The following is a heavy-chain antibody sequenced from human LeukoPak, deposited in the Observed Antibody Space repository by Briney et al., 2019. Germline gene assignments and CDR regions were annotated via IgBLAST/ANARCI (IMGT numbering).Heavy chain of an antibody. D-gene: IGHD2-2*01. V-gene: IGHV5-51*01. CDR1: GYSFTSYW. CDR2: IYPGDSDT. Sequence: GASLKISFKGSGYSFTSYWIGWGRQMPGKGLEWMGIIYPGDSDTRYSPSFQGQVTISADKSISTAYLQWSSLKASDTAMYYCARSGYCSSTSCYGGSNTYYYYGMDVWGQGTTVTVSS. J-gene: IGHJ6*02. CDR3: ARSGYCSSTSCYGGSNTYYYYGMDV.